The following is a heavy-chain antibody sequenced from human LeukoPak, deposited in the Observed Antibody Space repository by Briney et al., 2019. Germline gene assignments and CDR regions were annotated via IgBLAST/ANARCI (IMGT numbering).Heavy chain of an antibody. CDR3: ARLPTRSGWYYIDY. V-gene: IGHV4-31*03. CDR1: GGSISSGGYY. J-gene: IGHJ4*02. CDR2: ISYSGST. Sequence: PSQTLSLTCTVSGGSISSGGYYWSWLRQHPGTGLEWIGYISYSGSTNYNPSLKSRVTISLDTSKNQFSLKLSSVTAADTAVYNCARLPTRSGWYYIDYWGQGMLVTVSS. D-gene: IGHD6-19*01.